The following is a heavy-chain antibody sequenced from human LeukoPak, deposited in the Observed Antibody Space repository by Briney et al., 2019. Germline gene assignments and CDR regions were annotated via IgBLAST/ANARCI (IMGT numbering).Heavy chain of an antibody. CDR2: IYDSGST. CDR3: AREAGGDYFDWFDP. CDR1: GGSIRSSYYY. V-gene: IGHV4-39*02. D-gene: IGHD4-17*01. J-gene: IGHJ5*02. Sequence: SETLSLTCTVSGGSIRSSYYYWGWIRQPPGKGLEWIGSIYDSGSTYYNPSLKSRVTISVDTSKNQFSLKLSSVTAADTAVYYCAREAGGDYFDWFDPWGQGTLVTVSS.